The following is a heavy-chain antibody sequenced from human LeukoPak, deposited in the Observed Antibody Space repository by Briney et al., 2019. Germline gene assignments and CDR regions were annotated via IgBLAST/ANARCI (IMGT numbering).Heavy chain of an antibody. V-gene: IGHV4-59*01. Sequence: SETLSLTCTVSGGSISIYYWSWIRQPPGKGLEWIGYIYYSGNTNYNPSLKSRVTISVDTSKNQFSLTLSSVTAADTAVYYCARLTTVTPRTAFDIWGQGTLVTVSS. D-gene: IGHD4-17*01. CDR3: ARLTTVTPRTAFDI. CDR2: IYYSGNT. J-gene: IGHJ3*02. CDR1: GGSISIYY.